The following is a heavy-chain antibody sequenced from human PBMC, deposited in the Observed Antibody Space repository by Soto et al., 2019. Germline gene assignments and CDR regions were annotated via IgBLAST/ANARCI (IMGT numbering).Heavy chain of an antibody. CDR1: GYTFTGYY. Sequence: QVKLVQSGAEVKKPGASVKVSCKASGYTFTGYYMHWVRQAPGQGLEWMGWINRNSGGTNYAQKFQGWVTMTRDTXXXXXXXXLCRLRSDDTAVYYCARSAVDSSSSRSYGMDVWGHVTTVTVSS. CDR3: ARSAVDSSSSRSYGMDV. CDR2: INRNSGGT. J-gene: IGHJ6*02. D-gene: IGHD6-6*01. V-gene: IGHV1-2*04.